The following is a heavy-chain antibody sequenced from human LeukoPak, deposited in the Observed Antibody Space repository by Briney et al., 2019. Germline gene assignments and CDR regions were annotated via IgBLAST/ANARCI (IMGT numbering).Heavy chain of an antibody. V-gene: IGHV3-7*01. CDR2: VKQDGREK. J-gene: IGHJ4*02. CDR1: GFTFGSFW. Sequence: GGSLRLSCAGSGFTFGSFWMSWIRQAPGKGPEWVANVKQDGREKHYVDSVKGRFTISRDNAKNSLYLQMNSLRAEDTAIYYCTRDEAAATDWGQGTLDTVSS. CDR3: TRDEAAATD. D-gene: IGHD6-13*01.